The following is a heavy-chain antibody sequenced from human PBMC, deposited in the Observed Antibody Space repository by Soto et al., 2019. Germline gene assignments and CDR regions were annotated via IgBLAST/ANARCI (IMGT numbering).Heavy chain of an antibody. CDR2: INAGNGNT. J-gene: IGHJ5*02. D-gene: IGHD3-10*01. CDR1: GYTFTSCA. V-gene: IGHV1-3*05. Sequence: QVQLVQSGAEEKKPGASVKVSCKASGYTFTSCAMHWVRQAPGQRLEWMGWINAGNGNTKYSQKFQGRVTITRDTSATTAYMELSSLRSEDTAVYYCARDYGKLLLWWFDPWGQGTLVTVSS. CDR3: ARDYGKLLLWWFDP.